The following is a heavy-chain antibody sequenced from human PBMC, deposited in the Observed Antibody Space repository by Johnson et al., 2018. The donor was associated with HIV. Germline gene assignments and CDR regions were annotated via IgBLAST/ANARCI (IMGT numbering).Heavy chain of an antibody. Sequence: QVQLVESGGGLVQPGRSLKLSCAASGFTFSSYAMHWVRQAPGKGLEWVAVISYDGSNKYYADSVKGRFTISRDNSKNTLYLQMNSLRAEETAVYSCAKGKHIVATTDAFDIWGQGTMVTVSS. CDR1: GFTFSSYA. CDR3: AKGKHIVATTDAFDI. CDR2: ISYDGSNK. J-gene: IGHJ3*02. D-gene: IGHD5-12*01. V-gene: IGHV3-30*04.